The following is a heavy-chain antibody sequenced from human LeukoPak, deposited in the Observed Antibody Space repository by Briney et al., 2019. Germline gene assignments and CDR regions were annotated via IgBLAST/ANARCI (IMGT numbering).Heavy chain of an antibody. J-gene: IGHJ4*02. CDR1: GYTFTDKY. Sequence: ASVKVSCKTSGYTFTDKYIHWVRQAPGLGLECMGWMHPNTGDTVYVQKFQGRVTFTRDTSISTAYTELHRLGSDDTAVYFCVRDLTNPASGDYWGQGTLVTVSS. V-gene: IGHV1-2*02. CDR3: VRDLTNPASGDY. CDR2: MHPNTGDT. D-gene: IGHD1-14*01.